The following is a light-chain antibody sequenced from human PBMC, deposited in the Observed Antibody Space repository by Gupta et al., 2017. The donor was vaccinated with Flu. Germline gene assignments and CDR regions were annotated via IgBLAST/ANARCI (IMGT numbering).Light chain of an antibody. CDR3: PSADSSGTWV. V-gene: IGLV3-25*02. Sequence: SYELTQSASVSASPGQTARITCSGDALPKQYAYWYQQTPGQAPVLVIYKDSERPSGIPERFSGSSSGSTVTLTISGVQAEDEADYYCPSADSSGTWVFGGGTKLTVL. J-gene: IGLJ3*02. CDR2: KDS. CDR1: ALPKQY.